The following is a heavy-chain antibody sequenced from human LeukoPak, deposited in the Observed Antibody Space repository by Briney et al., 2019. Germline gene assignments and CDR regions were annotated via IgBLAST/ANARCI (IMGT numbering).Heavy chain of an antibody. Sequence: PGVPLRLSCAASGFTFNNFWMHWVRHAPGKGLVWVSRINNKGTEAVYADAVKGRFTSSRDNAKNTLYMQMNSLRAEDTAIYYCVRGSFGPDIWGQGTMVTVSS. CDR1: GFTFNNFW. V-gene: IGHV3-74*01. J-gene: IGHJ3*02. CDR2: INNKGTEA. CDR3: VRGSFGPDI. D-gene: IGHD3/OR15-3a*01.